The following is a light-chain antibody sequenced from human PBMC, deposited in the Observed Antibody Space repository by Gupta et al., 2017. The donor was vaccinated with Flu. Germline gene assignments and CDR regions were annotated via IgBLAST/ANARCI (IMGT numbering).Light chain of an antibody. V-gene: IGLV1-44*01. CDR3: DAWYDSLNGHHV. Sequence: VTSSCSGHNSKVERNSVSWCQQHPVTAPNLLLSGTDKRHADVPALFSGSKSGTSAALAISWLRSEDEEDYYSDAWYDSLNGHHVFGYGTNITVL. J-gene: IGLJ1*01. CDR1: NSKVERNS. CDR2: GTD.